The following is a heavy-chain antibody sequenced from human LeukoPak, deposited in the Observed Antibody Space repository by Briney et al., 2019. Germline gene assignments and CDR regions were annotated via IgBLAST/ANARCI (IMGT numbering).Heavy chain of an antibody. V-gene: IGHV3-66*02. Sequence: GGSLRLSCAASGFTVSSNYMSWVRQAPGKGLEWVSVIYSGGSTYYADSVKGRFTISRDNSKNTLYLQTNSLRAEDTAVYYCASTRGHCSSTSCYLYYFDYWGQGTLVTVSS. CDR2: IYSGGST. CDR3: ASTRGHCSSTSCYLYYFDY. CDR1: GFTVSSNY. J-gene: IGHJ4*02. D-gene: IGHD2-2*01.